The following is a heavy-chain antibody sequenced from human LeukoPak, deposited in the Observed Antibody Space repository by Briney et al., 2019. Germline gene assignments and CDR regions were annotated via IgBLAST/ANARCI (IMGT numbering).Heavy chain of an antibody. CDR3: ARVGSSGPHNWFDS. Sequence: SETLSLTCNVSGYSINNGYFWGWIRQPPGKRLEYLGSIYLSGITDYNPSLKSRVTISADTSKNQFSLKLTSVTAADTAVYYCARVGSSGPHNWFDSWGRGTLVTVSS. CDR2: IYLSGIT. D-gene: IGHD3-22*01. J-gene: IGHJ5*01. CDR1: GYSINNGYF. V-gene: IGHV4-38-2*02.